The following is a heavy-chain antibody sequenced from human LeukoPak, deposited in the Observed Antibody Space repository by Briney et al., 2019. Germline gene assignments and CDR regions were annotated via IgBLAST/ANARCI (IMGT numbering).Heavy chain of an antibody. D-gene: IGHD2-2*01. CDR3: AREDWASDDGFDI. CDR1: GGSISSSSYY. Sequence: SETLSLTCTVSGGSISSSSYYWGWIRQPPGKGLEWIGSIYYSGSTYYNPSLKSRVTISVDTSKNQFSLKLSSVTAADTAVYYCAREDWASDDGFDIWGQGTMVTVSS. CDR2: IYYSGST. V-gene: IGHV4-39*07. J-gene: IGHJ3*02.